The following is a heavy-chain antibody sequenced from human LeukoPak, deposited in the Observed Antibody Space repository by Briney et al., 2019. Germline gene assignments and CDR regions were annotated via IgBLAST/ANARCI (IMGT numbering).Heavy chain of an antibody. CDR3: TSHYGSGFDS. CDR1: GASITSYY. CDR2: IHYSGST. D-gene: IGHD3-10*01. V-gene: IGHV4-59*01. Sequence: SETLSLTCTVSGASITSYYWTWIRQPPGKGLEWIGYIHYSGSTNYNPSLKSRVTISIDTSKNQFSLKLSSVTAADTAMYYCTSHYGSGFDSWGQGTLVTVSS. J-gene: IGHJ4*02.